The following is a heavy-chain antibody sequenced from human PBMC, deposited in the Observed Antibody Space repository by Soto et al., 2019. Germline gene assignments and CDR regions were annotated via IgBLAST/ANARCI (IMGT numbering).Heavy chain of an antibody. CDR2: ISPSNGQT. V-gene: IGHV1-18*01. Sequence: QVQLVQSGTEVKKPGASVKVSCKASGYTFSNFGLSWVRQAPGQGFEWMGWISPSNGQTIYAQNFHARVTMTTDTSTATSHMELRSLISDDTAVYYCARVIMIFGVANLGSYFDYWGQGTRVTVSA. CDR3: ARVIMIFGVANLGSYFDY. CDR1: GYTFSNFG. D-gene: IGHD3-3*01. J-gene: IGHJ4*02.